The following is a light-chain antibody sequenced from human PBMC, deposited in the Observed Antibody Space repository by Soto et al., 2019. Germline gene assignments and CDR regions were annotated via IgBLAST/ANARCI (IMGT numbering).Light chain of an antibody. Sequence: QSALTQPASVSGSPGQSITISCTGTSSDVGGYDYVSWYQQYPGKAPKLRIYDVSDRPSGVSNRVSGSKSGNKASLTISGLQAEDEADYYCSSYTSNFNLVFGGGTQLTVL. J-gene: IGLJ2*01. CDR1: SSDVGGYDY. CDR2: DVS. CDR3: SSYTSNFNLV. V-gene: IGLV2-14*01.